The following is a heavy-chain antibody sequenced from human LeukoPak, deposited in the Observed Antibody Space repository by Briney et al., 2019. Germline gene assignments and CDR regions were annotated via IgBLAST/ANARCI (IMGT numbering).Heavy chain of an antibody. V-gene: IGHV4-34*01. CDR2: INHSGST. CDR1: GGSFSGYY. D-gene: IGHD3-10*01. Sequence: KRSETLSLACAVYGGSFSGYYWSWIRQPPGKGLEWIGEINHSGSTNYNPSLKSRVTISVDTSKNQFSLKLSSVTAADTAVYYCAGYYGSGSGLDYWGQGTLVTVSS. CDR3: AGYYGSGSGLDY. J-gene: IGHJ4*02.